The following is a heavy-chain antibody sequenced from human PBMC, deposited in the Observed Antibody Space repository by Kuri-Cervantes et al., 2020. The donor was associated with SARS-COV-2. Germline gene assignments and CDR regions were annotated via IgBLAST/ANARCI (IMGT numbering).Heavy chain of an antibody. CDR2: IYHSGGT. D-gene: IGHD6-13*01. J-gene: IGHJ4*02. V-gene: IGHV4-38-2*02. Sequence: SETLSLTCTVSGYSISSGYYWGWIRQPPGKGLEWIGSIYHSGGTYYNPSLKSRVTISVDTSKNQFSLKLSSVTAADTAVYYCARVGRAGPFDYWGQGTLVTDSS. CDR3: ARVGRAGPFDY. CDR1: GYSISSGYY.